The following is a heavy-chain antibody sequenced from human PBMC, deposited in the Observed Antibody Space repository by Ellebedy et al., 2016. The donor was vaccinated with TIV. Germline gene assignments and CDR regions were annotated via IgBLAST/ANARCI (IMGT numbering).Heavy chain of an antibody. CDR3: ARDIAIVPTPPPYYYYDLGV. CDR1: RGSISTYY. Sequence: MPSETLSLTCTVSRGSISTYYWSRIRQPPGKGLEWIGYISYNGGTTYNPSLMSRVTISVDTSKNQFSLNLSSVTAADTAVYYCARDIAIVPTPPPYYYYDLGVWGQGATVTVSS. J-gene: IGHJ6*02. CDR2: ISYNGGT. D-gene: IGHD5-12*01. V-gene: IGHV4-59*01.